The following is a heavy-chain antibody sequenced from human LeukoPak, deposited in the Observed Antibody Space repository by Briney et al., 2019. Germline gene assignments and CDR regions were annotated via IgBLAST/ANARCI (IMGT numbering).Heavy chain of an antibody. CDR2: ISDSGWST. D-gene: IGHD3-10*01. V-gene: IGHV3-23*01. CDR1: GFTFSSFA. CDR3: AKERYYGSGTYPPYYFDH. Sequence: PGGSLRLSCAASGFTFSSFAMHWVRQAPGKGLEWVSVISDSGWSTHYADSVKGRFTISRDNSKNTLYLQMNSLRAEDTAVYYCAKERYYGSGTYPPYYFDHWGQGTLVTVS. J-gene: IGHJ4*02.